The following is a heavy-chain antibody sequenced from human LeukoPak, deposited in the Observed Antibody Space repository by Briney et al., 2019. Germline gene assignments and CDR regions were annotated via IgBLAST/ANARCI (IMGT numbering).Heavy chain of an antibody. D-gene: IGHD2-21*01. V-gene: IGHV4-61*08. Sequence: SETLSLTCTVSGGSISSGGYYWSWIRQPPGKGLEWIGYIYYSGSTNYNPSLKSRVTISVDTSKNQFSLKLSSVTAADTAVYYCARVVGYCGGDCYPDYWGQGTLVTVSS. CDR3: ARVVGYCGGDCYPDY. CDR1: GGSISSGGYY. J-gene: IGHJ4*02. CDR2: IYYSGST.